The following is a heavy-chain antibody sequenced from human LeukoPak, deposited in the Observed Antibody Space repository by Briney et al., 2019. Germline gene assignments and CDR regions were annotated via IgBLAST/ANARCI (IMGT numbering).Heavy chain of an antibody. Sequence: KPSETLSLTCTVSGGSISSYYWSWIRQPAGKGLEWIGRIYTSGSTNYNPSLKSRVTMSVDTSKNQFSLKLSSVTAADTAVYYCARVITGTIPAYYYYMDVWGKGTTVTVSS. CDR2: IYTSGST. CDR3: ARVITGTIPAYYYYMDV. J-gene: IGHJ6*03. CDR1: GGSISSYY. V-gene: IGHV4-4*07. D-gene: IGHD1-7*01.